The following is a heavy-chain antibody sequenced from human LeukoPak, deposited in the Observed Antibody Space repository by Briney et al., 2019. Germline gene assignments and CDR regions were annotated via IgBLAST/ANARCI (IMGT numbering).Heavy chain of an antibody. CDR2: ISSGSTYK. V-gene: IGHV3-21*04. CDR1: GFSFSSNS. D-gene: IGHD1-1*01. CDR3: ARGATGTTFDY. Sequence: GESLRLSCAASGFSFSSNSMHWVRQAPGKGLEWVSSISSGSTYKYYADSVKGRFTISRDNAKNSLYLQMNSLRTEDTALYYCARGATGTTFDYWGQGTLVTVSS. J-gene: IGHJ4*02.